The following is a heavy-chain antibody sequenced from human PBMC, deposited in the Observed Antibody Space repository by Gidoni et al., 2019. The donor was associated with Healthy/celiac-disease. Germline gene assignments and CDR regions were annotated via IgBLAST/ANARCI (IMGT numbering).Heavy chain of an antibody. CDR3: TTYYYDRSGYQTHYYYYYGMDV. CDR2: ITRTTDGVTT. V-gene: IGHV3-15*07. CDR1: GCTFSKDG. J-gene: IGHJ6*02. D-gene: IGHD3-22*01. Sequence: EVQLVESGGGWVKAGGSRRLAWAAAGCTFSKDGRNGVGKAPGGGLEWVGRITRTTDGVTTDYAAPVHGRFTISRDDSPNTLYLHMNSLKPEDTAVYYCTTYYYDRSGYQTHYYYYYGMDVWGQGTTVTVSS.